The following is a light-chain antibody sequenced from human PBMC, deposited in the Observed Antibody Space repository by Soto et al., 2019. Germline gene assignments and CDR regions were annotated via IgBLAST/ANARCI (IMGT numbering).Light chain of an antibody. Sequence: QSVLTQPPSASGAPGQRVTISCSGSSSNIGSNYVYWYQQLPGTAPKLLIYRNNQRRSGVPDRFSGSKSGTSVSLAISGLRSEDEANYYCAAWDDSLSGVLFGGGTKL. V-gene: IGLV1-47*01. CDR3: AAWDDSLSGVL. CDR2: RNN. CDR1: SSNIGSNY. J-gene: IGLJ2*01.